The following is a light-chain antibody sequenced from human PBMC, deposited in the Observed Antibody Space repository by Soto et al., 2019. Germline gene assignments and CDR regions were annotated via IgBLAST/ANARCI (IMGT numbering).Light chain of an antibody. V-gene: IGLV2-14*01. Sequence: QSALTQPASLSGSPGQSITISCTGTSSDVGDYNYVSWYQQHPGKAPKVIIYEVSNRPSGVSYRFSGSKSGNTASLTISGLQAEDEADYYCSSYISGSSPEVFGGGTKLTVL. CDR1: SSDVGDYNY. CDR2: EVS. J-gene: IGLJ2*01. CDR3: SSYISGSSPEV.